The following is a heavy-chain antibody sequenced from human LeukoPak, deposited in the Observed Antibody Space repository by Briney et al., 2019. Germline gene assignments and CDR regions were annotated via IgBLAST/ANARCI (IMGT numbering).Heavy chain of an antibody. CDR3: AREYSSSPKAVFDP. CDR2: ISYDGSNK. V-gene: IGHV3-30*01. CDR1: GFTFSSYA. J-gene: IGHJ5*02. D-gene: IGHD6-6*01. Sequence: GGSLRLSCAASGFTFSSYAMHWVRQAPGKGLEWVAVISYDGSNKYYADSVKGRFTISRDNSKNTLYLQMNSLRAEDTAVYYCAREYSSSPKAVFDPWGQGTLVTVSS.